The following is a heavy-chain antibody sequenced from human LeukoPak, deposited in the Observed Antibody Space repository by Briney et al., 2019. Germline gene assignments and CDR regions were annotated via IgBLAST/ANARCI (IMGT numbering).Heavy chain of an antibody. D-gene: IGHD4-11*01. CDR1: GGSISSSSYY. CDR2: IYHSGST. J-gene: IGHJ4*02. V-gene: IGHV4-39*01. Sequence: SETLSLTCTVSGGSISSSSYYWGWLRQPPGKGLEWIGYIYHSGSTYYNPSLKSRVTISIDTSKNQFSLKLSSVTAADTAVYYCASMNTETTYGYWGQGTLVTVSS. CDR3: ASMNTETTYGY.